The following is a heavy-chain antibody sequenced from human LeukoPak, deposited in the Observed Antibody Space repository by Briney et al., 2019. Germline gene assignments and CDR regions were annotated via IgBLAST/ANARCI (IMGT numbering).Heavy chain of an antibody. V-gene: IGHV4-59*08. CDR2: ISGTGST. CDR3: ARHREGDGGSYFRQFDY. CDR1: GGSISSYY. J-gene: IGHJ4*02. D-gene: IGHD1-26*01. Sequence: SETLSLTCTVSGGSISSYYWSWIRQPPGKELEWIGYISGTGSTNYNPSLKSRVTFSVDTSKNQFSLKLSSVTAADTAMYYCARHREGDGGSYFRQFDYWGRGTLVTVSS.